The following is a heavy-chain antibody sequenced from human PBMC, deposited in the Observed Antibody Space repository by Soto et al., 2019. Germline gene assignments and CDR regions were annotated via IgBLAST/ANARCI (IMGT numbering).Heavy chain of an antibody. J-gene: IGHJ4*02. V-gene: IGHV3-30*03. D-gene: IGHD2-15*01. CDR3: ARSLGGNSYFVSDH. Sequence: QVELVESGGGVVQPGRSLRLSCAASGFTFSGYGMQWVRQAPGKGLEWVAVIAHDGSDQYYADSVKGRFTISRDNSKNTLNLQMNSLTAEDTAMYYCARSLGGNSYFVSDHWGQGTLVTVSS. CDR1: GFTFSGYG. CDR2: IAHDGSDQ.